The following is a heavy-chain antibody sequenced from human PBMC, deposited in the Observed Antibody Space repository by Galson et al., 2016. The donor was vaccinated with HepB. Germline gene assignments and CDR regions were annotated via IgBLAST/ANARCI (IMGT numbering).Heavy chain of an antibody. CDR2: ISKTGDTT. Sequence: SLRLSCAASGFTFSDWDFHWVRQAPGKGLDWVAVISKTGDTTFYGDSVKGRFTISRDNSKNTLHLQMNSLRAEDTAVYYCARDGEYYYGSGSYAETWGQGTLVTVSS. J-gene: IGHJ5*02. V-gene: IGHV3-30*14. CDR3: ARDGEYYYGSGSYAET. D-gene: IGHD3-10*01. CDR1: GFTFSDWD.